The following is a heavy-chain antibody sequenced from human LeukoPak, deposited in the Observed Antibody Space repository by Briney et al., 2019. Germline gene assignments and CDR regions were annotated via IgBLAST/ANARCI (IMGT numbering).Heavy chain of an antibody. CDR1: GGSISSYY. V-gene: IGHV4-59*08. CDR3: ARRDSSGFTFDY. J-gene: IGHJ4*02. CDR2: IYYSGST. Sequence: SETLSLTCTVSGGSISSYYWSWIRQPPGKGLEWIGYIYYSGSTNYSPSLKSRVTISVDTSKNQFSLKLSSVTAADTAVYYCARRDSSGFTFDYWGQGTLVTVSS. D-gene: IGHD3-22*01.